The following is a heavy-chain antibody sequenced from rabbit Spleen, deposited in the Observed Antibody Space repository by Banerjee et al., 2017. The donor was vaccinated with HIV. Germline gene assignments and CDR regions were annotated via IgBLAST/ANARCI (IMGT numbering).Heavy chain of an antibody. J-gene: IGHJ6*01. CDR2: IYAGSSGTT. CDR3: ARDTGSSFSSYGMDL. D-gene: IGHD8-1*01. V-gene: IGHV1S45*01. Sequence: EESGGDLVKPEGSLTLTCTASGFSFSSSYWICWVRQAPGKGLEWIACIYAGSSGTTWYASWAKGRFTISKTSSTTVTLQMTSLTAADTATYFCARDTGSSFSSYGMDLWGPGTLVTVS. CDR1: GFSFSSSYW.